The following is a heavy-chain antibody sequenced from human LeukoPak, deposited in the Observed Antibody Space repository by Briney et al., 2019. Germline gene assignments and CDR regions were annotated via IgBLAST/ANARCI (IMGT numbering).Heavy chain of an antibody. D-gene: IGHD3-10*01. J-gene: IGHJ4*02. CDR1: GYTFTGYY. Sequence: GASVKVSCKASGYTFTGYYMHWVRQAPGRGLEWMGWINPSGGSTSYAQKFQGRVTMTRDTSTSTVYMELSSLRSEDTAVYYCARLGDYGSGSVTTHHFDYWGQGTLVTVSS. CDR2: INPSGGST. V-gene: IGHV1-46*01. CDR3: ARLGDYGSGSVTTHHFDY.